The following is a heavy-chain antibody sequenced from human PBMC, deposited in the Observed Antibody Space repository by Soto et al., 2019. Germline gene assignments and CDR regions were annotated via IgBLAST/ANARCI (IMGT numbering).Heavy chain of an antibody. CDR3: VMGYLYDY. Sequence: GGSLRLSCSASGFNFRDYAMVWVRQAPGKGLEYVSAISNHGRTAFYADSVNDRFIVSRDNSENTLSLHMGSLRADDSAVYYCVMGYLYDYWGQGT. CDR1: GFNFRDYA. J-gene: IGHJ4*02. V-gene: IGHV3-64D*08. D-gene: IGHD1-1*01. CDR2: ISNHGRTA.